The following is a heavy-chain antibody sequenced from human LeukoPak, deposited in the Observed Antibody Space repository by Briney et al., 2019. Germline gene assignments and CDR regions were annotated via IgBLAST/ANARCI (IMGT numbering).Heavy chain of an antibody. Sequence: PSETLSLTCAVYGGSFSGYYWSWIRQPPGKGLEWIGEINHSGSTNYNPSLKSRVTISVDTSKNQFSLKLSSVTAADTAVYYRARGRGDRTIDYWGQGTLVTVSS. V-gene: IGHV4-34*01. CDR1: GGSFSGYY. J-gene: IGHJ4*02. CDR2: INHSGST. CDR3: ARGRGDRTIDY. D-gene: IGHD3-10*01.